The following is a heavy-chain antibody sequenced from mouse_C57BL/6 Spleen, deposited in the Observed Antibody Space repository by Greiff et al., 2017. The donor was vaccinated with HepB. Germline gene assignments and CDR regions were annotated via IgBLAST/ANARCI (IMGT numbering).Heavy chain of an antibody. CDR2: IYTGDGDT. CDR1: GYAFSSYW. J-gene: IGHJ1*03. V-gene: IGHV1-80*01. CDR3: AREGDYRYFDV. Sequence: VQLQQSGAELVKPGASVKISCKASGYAFSSYWMNWVKQRPGKGLEWIGQIYTGDGDTNYNGKFKGKATLTADKSSSTAYMQLSSLTSEDSAVYFCAREGDYRYFDVWGTGTTVTVSS.